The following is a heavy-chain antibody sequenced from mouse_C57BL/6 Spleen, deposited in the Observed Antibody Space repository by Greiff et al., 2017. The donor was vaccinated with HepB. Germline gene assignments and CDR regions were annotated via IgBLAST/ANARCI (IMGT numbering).Heavy chain of an antibody. CDR3: ARAPQGYFDY. CDR1: GYTFTNYW. V-gene: IGHV1-63*01. Sequence: QVQLKQSGAELVRPGTSVKMSCKASGYTFTNYWIGWAKQRPGHGLEWIGDIYPGGGYTNYNEKFKGKATLTADKSSSTAYMQFSSLTSEDSAIYYCARAPQGYFDYWGQGTTLTVSS. CDR2: IYPGGGYT. J-gene: IGHJ2*01.